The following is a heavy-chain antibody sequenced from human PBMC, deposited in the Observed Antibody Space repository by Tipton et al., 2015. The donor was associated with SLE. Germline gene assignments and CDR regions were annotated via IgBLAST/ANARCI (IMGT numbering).Heavy chain of an antibody. Sequence: TLSLTCTVSDGSISDYYWTWIRQPAGEGLEWIGRIYASGSTNYNPSLRSRVAMSVDTSKSHFSLKLNSVTAADTAVYYCAKSQRQYKWGLRTAFDFWGQGTTVTVSS. J-gene: IGHJ3*01. CDR1: DGSISDYY. D-gene: IGHD7-27*01. V-gene: IGHV4-4*07. CDR3: AKSQRQYKWGLRTAFDF. CDR2: IYASGST.